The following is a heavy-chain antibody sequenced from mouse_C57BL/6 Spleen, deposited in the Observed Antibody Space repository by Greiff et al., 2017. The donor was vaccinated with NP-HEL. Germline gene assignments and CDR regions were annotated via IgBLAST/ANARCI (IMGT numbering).Heavy chain of an antibody. J-gene: IGHJ3*01. Sequence: EVQLQQSGPELVKPGASVKISCKASGYTFTDYYMNWVKQSHGKSLEWIGDINPNNGGTSYNQKFKGKATLTVDKSSSTAYMELRSLTSEDSAVYYCARYHYDRSPWFAYWGQGTLVTVSA. V-gene: IGHV1-26*01. CDR2: INPNNGGT. CDR3: ARYHYDRSPWFAY. CDR1: GYTFTDYY. D-gene: IGHD2-4*01.